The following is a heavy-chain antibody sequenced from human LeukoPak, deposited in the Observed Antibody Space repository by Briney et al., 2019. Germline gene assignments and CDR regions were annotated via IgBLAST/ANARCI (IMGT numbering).Heavy chain of an antibody. V-gene: IGHV3-48*03. CDR1: GFTFSSYE. J-gene: IGHJ4*02. CDR2: ISSSGRTI. CDR3: AREYYYGSGSYLGSFDY. Sequence: GGSLRLSCAASGFTFSSYEMNWVRQAPGKGLEWVSYISSSGRTIYYADSVKGRFTISRDNAKNSLYLQMNSLRAEDTAVYYCAREYYYGSGSYLGSFDYWGQGTLVTVSS. D-gene: IGHD3-10*01.